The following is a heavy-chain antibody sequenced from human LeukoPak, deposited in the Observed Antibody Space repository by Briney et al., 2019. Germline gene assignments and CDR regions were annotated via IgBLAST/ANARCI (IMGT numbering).Heavy chain of an antibody. CDR2: ITFSSSHI. J-gene: IGHJ5*02. Sequence: PGGSLRLSCAASGFTFSGYVMTWVRQAPGKGLECVSSITFSSSHIYYVDSVKGRFTISRDNTKDSLYLQMNSLRAEDTAIYYCARGPQFSGPGWFDPWGQGTLVTVSS. D-gene: IGHD3-10*01. CDR1: GFTFSGYV. V-gene: IGHV3-21*01. CDR3: ARGPQFSGPGWFDP.